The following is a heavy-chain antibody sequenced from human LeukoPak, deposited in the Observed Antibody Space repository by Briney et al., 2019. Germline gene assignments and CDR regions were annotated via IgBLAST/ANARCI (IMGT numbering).Heavy chain of an antibody. J-gene: IGHJ4*02. D-gene: IGHD1-1*01. V-gene: IGHV1-69*13. CDR3: ARSGRWNDVTYYFDY. CDR1: GGTFSSSA. Sequence: SVKVSCKASGGTFSSSAISWVRQAPGQRLEWMGGIIPIFGTANYAQKFQGRVTITADESTSTAYMELSSLRSEDTAVYYCARSGRWNDVTYYFDYWGQGTLVTVSS. CDR2: IIPIFGTA.